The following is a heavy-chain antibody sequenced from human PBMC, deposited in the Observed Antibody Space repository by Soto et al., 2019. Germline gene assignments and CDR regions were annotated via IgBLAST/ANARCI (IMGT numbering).Heavy chain of an antibody. CDR3: AKGLGYDSSGYYFDY. V-gene: IGHV3-30*18. CDR1: GFTFSSYG. CDR2: ISYDGSNK. D-gene: IGHD3-22*01. J-gene: IGHJ4*02. Sequence: GGSLRISCAASGFTFSSYGMHWVRQAPGKGLEWVAVISYDGSNKYYADSVKGRFTISRDNSKNTLYLQMNSLRAEDTAVYYCAKGLGYDSSGYYFDYWGQGTRVTVSS.